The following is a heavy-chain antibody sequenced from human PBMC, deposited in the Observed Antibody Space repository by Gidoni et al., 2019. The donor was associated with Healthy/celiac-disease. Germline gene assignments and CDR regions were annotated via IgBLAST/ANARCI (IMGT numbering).Heavy chain of an antibody. CDR1: GFTFSSYA. V-gene: IGHV3-23*01. CDR3: AKDPGVGGVVTYAGDY. J-gene: IGHJ4*02. CDR2: ISGSGGST. Sequence: EVQLLESGGGLVQPGGSLRLSCAASGFTFSSYAMGWVRQAPGKGLEGVSAISGSGGSTYYADSVKGRFTISRDKSKNTLYLQMNSLRAEETAVYYCAKDPGVGGVVTYAGDYWGQGTLVTVSS. D-gene: IGHD3-3*01.